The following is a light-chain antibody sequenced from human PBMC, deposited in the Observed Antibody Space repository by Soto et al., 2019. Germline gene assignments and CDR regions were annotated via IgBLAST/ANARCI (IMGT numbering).Light chain of an antibody. V-gene: IGKV1-5*03. CDR2: KAS. J-gene: IGKJ1*01. Sequence: DTQMTQSPSSLPASVADRVTITCRASQTISSWLAWYQQKPGKAPKLLIYKASTLKSGDPSRFSGSGSGTEFTLTISSLQPDDFATYYCQHYNSYSEAFGQGTKVELK. CDR1: QTISSW. CDR3: QHYNSYSEA.